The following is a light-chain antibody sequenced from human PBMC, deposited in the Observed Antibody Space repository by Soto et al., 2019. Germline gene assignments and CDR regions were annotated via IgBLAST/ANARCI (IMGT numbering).Light chain of an antibody. CDR1: QSVSSK. CDR3: QQYNNVPGT. CDR2: GAS. Sequence: EIVLTQSPGTLSVSPGERATLSCRASQSVSSKLAWYQQKPGQAPRLLFYGASTGATGIPARFSGSGSETEFTLSISSLQSEEFAVYYCQQYNNVPGTFGQGTKVDIK. V-gene: IGKV3-15*01. J-gene: IGKJ1*01.